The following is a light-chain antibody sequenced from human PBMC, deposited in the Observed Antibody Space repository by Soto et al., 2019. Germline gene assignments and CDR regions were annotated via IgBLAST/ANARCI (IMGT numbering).Light chain of an antibody. CDR2: DAS. J-gene: IGKJ2*01. Sequence: EVVLTQSPATLSLSPGERATLSCRASQSVDSSLAWYQQKLGQAPRLLIYDASNRATGIPGRFSGSGSGTDFTLTISGLEPEDFAVYYCQQRGAFGQGTKVEIK. CDR1: QSVDSS. V-gene: IGKV3-11*01. CDR3: QQRGA.